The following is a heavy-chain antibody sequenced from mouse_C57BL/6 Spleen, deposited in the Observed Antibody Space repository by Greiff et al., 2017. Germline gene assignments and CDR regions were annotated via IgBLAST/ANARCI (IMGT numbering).Heavy chain of an antibody. J-gene: IGHJ3*01. CDR1: GYTFTSYW. V-gene: IGHV1-52*01. Sequence: QVQLQQPGAELVRPGSSVKLSCKASGYTFTSYWMHWVKQRPIQGLEWIGNIDPSDSETHYNQKFKDKATLTVDKSSSTAYMQLSSLTSEDSAVYYCARGSNWDGDWFAYWGQGTLVTVSA. D-gene: IGHD4-1*01. CDR2: IDPSDSET. CDR3: ARGSNWDGDWFAY.